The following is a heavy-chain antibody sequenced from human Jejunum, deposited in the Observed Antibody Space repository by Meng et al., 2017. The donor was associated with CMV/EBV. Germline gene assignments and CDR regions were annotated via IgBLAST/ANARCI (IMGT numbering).Heavy chain of an antibody. CDR1: YTFTDNY. Sequence: YTFTDNYMHWLRQAPGQGLEWMGWINPYSGGTNFAQKFQGRVTMTRDTSISTAYMELSTLRSDDTAVYYCARVRALTYLDAFDIWGQGTMVTVSS. J-gene: IGHJ3*02. V-gene: IGHV1-2*02. CDR2: INPYSGGT. D-gene: IGHD3-10*01. CDR3: ARVRALTYLDAFDI.